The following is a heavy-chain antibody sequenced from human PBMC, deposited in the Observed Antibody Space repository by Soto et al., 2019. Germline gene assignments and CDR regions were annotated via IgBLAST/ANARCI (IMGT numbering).Heavy chain of an antibody. D-gene: IGHD6-13*01. CDR2: IYYIGTT. J-gene: IGHJ5*02. CDR1: GDSISSSSYF. Sequence: QLLLQESGPGLVKPSETLSLTCTVTGDSISSSSYFWGWIRQPPGKGLEWIASIYYIGTTYYSPSLQTRVAISVDTSTDQFSLEVTSVTAADTAISDCARSGSWSFNTWGRGTLVTVSS. V-gene: IGHV4-39*01. CDR3: ARSGSWSFNT.